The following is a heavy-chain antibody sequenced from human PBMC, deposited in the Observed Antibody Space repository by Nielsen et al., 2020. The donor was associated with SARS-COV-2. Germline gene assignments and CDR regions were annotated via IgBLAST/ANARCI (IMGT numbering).Heavy chain of an antibody. CDR1: GYTFTNYG. V-gene: IGHV1-18*01. D-gene: IGHD3/OR15-3a*01. CDR2: ISAHNGNT. J-gene: IGHJ4*02. Sequence: ASVKVSRKASGYTFTNYGISWVRQAPGQGLEWMGWISAHNGNTKYVQKLQGRVTMTTDTSTSTAHMELRSLRSDDTAVYYCARGTGEDYWGQGTLVTVSS. CDR3: ARGTGEDY.